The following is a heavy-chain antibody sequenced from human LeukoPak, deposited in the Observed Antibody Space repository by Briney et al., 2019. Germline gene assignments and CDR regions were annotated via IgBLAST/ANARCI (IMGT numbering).Heavy chain of an antibody. Sequence: GGSLRLSCAASGLTFSSYGMHWVRQAPGKGLEWVAVIWYDGSYKYYADSVKGRFTISRDNSKNTLYLQLSSLRADDTAVYYCATAQVYSSSWDDYWGQGTLVTVFS. CDR2: IWYDGSYK. D-gene: IGHD6-13*01. J-gene: IGHJ4*02. CDR1: GLTFSSYG. V-gene: IGHV3-33*01. CDR3: ATAQVYSSSWDDY.